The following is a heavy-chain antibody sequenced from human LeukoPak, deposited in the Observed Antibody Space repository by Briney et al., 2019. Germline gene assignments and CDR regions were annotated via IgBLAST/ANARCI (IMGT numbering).Heavy chain of an antibody. J-gene: IGHJ3*02. Sequence: GGSLRLSCAASGLTLSSNYMSWVRQAPGKGLEWVSVIYSGGSTYYADSVKGRFTISRDNSKNTLYLQINSMRADDTAVYYCAREGRGIAWSAFDIWGQGTMVTVSS. V-gene: IGHV3-66*02. CDR3: AREGRGIAWSAFDI. CDR1: GLTLSSNY. D-gene: IGHD2-21*01. CDR2: IYSGGST.